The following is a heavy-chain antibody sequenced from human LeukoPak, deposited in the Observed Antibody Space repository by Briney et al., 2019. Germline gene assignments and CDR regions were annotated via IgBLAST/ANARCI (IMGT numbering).Heavy chain of an antibody. Sequence: SETLSLTCTVSGGSISSHYWSWIRQPPGKGLEWIGYIYYSGSTNYNPSLKSRVTISVDTSKNQFSLELSSVTAADTAVYYCARVVGYYLDYWGQGTLVTVSS. J-gene: IGHJ4*02. CDR1: GGSISSHY. D-gene: IGHD5-12*01. CDR2: IYYSGST. V-gene: IGHV4-59*11. CDR3: ARVVGYYLDY.